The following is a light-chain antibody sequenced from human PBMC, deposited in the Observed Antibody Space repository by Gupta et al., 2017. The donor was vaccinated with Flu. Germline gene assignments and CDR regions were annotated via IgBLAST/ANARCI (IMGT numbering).Light chain of an antibody. V-gene: IGLV1-44*01. Sequence: QSVLTQPPSASGAPGQRVTISCSGSSSNIGSNTVSWYQQVPEPAPKLLIHSDNRRPSGVPDRFSGSNSGASAALAISGLHAEDEADYYCAAWDDSRNGRVFGGGTKLTVL. CDR1: SSNIGSNT. CDR2: SDN. CDR3: AAWDDSRNGRV. J-gene: IGLJ3*02.